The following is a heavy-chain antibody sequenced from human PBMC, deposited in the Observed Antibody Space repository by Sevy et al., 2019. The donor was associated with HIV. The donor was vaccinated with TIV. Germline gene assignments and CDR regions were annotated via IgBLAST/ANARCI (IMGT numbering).Heavy chain of an antibody. CDR1: GFTFSRYS. Sequence: GGSLRLSCAASGFTFSRYSMNWVRQAPGKGLEWVSSISSSRSYIYYADSVKGRFTISRDNAKNSLYLQMNSLRAEDTAVYYCARGGAAGIAVAGTQDWGQGTPVTVSS. CDR2: ISSSRSYI. V-gene: IGHV3-21*01. J-gene: IGHJ4*02. CDR3: ARGGAAGIAVAGTQD. D-gene: IGHD6-19*01.